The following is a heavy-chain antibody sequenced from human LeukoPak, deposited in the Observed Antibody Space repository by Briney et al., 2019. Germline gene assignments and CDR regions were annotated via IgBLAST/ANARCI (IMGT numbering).Heavy chain of an antibody. Sequence: GASVKVSCKASGYTFTSYGISWVRQAPGQGREGRGWISAYNGNTNYAQKLQGRVTMTTDTSTSTAYMELRRLRSHDTAVYYCARRSDLRRMYVWGQVTTVTVSS. CDR1: GYTFTSYG. CDR2: ISAYNGNT. V-gene: IGHV1-18*01. CDR3: ARRSDLRRMYV. D-gene: IGHD3-3*01. J-gene: IGHJ6*02.